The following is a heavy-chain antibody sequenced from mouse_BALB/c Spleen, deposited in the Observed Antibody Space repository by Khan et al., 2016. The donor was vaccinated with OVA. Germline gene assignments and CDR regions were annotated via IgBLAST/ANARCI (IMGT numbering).Heavy chain of an antibody. D-gene: IGHD1-2*01. CDR2: ISNGGSYT. V-gene: IGHV5-6*01. CDR1: GFTFSSYG. J-gene: IGHJ3*01. Sequence: EVQLLESGGDLVKPGGSLKLSCEASGFTFSSYGMSWVRQTPDKRLEWVATISNGGSYTYYPDSVKGRLTISRDNAKNTLYLQMSSLKSEDTAMYYCARHRFTSAAAWFAYWGQGTLVTVSA. CDR3: ARHRFTSAAAWFAY.